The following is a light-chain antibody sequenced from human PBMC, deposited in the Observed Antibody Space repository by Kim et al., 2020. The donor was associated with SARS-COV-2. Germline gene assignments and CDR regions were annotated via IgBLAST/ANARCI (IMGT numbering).Light chain of an antibody. CDR1: SGSIASNY. CDR2: EDN. CDR3: QSYDSSNQV. Sequence: GKTVNISCTRSSGSIASNYVQWYQQRPGSAHTTVIYEDNQRPSGVPDRFSGSIDSSSNSASLTISGLKTEDEADYYCQSYDSSNQVFGGGTQLTVL. J-gene: IGLJ3*02. V-gene: IGLV6-57*03.